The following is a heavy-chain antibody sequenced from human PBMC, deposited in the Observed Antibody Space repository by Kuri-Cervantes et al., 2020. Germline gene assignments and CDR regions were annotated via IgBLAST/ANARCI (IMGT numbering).Heavy chain of an antibody. Sequence: KVSCKGSGYSFTSYWIGWVRQMPGKGLEWMWIIYPGDSDTRYSPSFQGQVTISADKSISTAYLQWSSLKASDTAMYYCARRYDFWSGYYSGYFDYWGQGTLVTVSS. J-gene: IGHJ4*02. CDR1: GYSFTSYW. CDR3: ARRYDFWSGYYSGYFDY. CDR2: IYPGDSDT. V-gene: IGHV5-51*01. D-gene: IGHD3-3*01.